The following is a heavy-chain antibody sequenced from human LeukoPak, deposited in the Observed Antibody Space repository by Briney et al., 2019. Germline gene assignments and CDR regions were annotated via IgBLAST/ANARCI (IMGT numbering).Heavy chain of an antibody. CDR3: ARDPDSSYEWGPFDP. V-gene: IGHV6-1*01. Sequence: SQTLSLTCAISGDSVSSNSASWNWIRQSPSRGLEWLGRTYYRSKWNSDYAVSVKSRITINPDTSKNQFSLHLNSVTPEDTAVYYCARDPDSSYEWGPFDPWGQGTLVTVSS. J-gene: IGHJ5*02. CDR1: GDSVSSNSAS. CDR2: TYYRSKWNS. D-gene: IGHD1-26*01.